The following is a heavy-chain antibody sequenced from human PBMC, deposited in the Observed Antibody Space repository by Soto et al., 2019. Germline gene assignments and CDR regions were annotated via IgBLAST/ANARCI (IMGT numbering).Heavy chain of an antibody. D-gene: IGHD3-3*01. J-gene: IGHJ4*02. CDR3: ARSFTKSRRGGVAFDY. CDR1: GGTIRSFG. Sequence: QVQLVQSGAEVKKPGSSVKVSCTTSGGTIRSFGMNWVRQAPGQGLERMGGIVPIDGSTKYAEKFQGRVTITADASTSKVYMDLSSLRSEDTAVYYCARSFTKSRRGGVAFDYWGQGALRTVSP. CDR2: IVPIDGST. V-gene: IGHV1-69*01.